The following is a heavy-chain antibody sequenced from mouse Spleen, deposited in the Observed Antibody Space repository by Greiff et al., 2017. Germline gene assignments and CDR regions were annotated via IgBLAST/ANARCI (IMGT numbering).Heavy chain of an antibody. D-gene: IGHD4-1*01. V-gene: IGHV2-2*01. J-gene: IGHJ4*01. CDR3: ARNRWDDPMDY. CDR1: GFSLTSYG. Sequence: VKLVESGPGLVQPSQSLSITCTVSGFSLTSYGVHWVRQSPGKGLEWLGVIWSGGSTDYNAAFISRLSISKDNSKSQVFFKMNSLQADDTAIYYCARNRWDDPMDYWGQGTSVTVSS. CDR2: IWSGGST.